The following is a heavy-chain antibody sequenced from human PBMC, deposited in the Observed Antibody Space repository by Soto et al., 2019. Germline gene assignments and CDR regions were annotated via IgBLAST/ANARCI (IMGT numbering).Heavy chain of an antibody. Sequence: QVQLVQSGAEVKKPGSSVKVSCKASGGTFSSYTISWVRQAPGQGLEWMGRIIPILGIANYAQKFQCRVTITADKAKSTADMELSSLGSEETAGYYSASLAVDDVAFDIGGKGTMVTFSS. J-gene: IGHJ3*02. CDR3: ASLAVDDVAFDI. CDR1: GGTFSSYT. CDR2: IIPILGIA. D-gene: IGHD6-19*01. V-gene: IGHV1-69*02.